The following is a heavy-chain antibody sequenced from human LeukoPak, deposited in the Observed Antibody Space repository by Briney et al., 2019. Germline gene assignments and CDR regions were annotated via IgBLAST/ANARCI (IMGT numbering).Heavy chain of an antibody. D-gene: IGHD1-1*01. CDR2: IYYSGST. CDR3: ARQGKSTGTTVASFWFDP. J-gene: IGHJ5*02. CDR1: GGSISSYY. V-gene: IGHV4-59*08. Sequence: PSETLSLTCTVSGGSISSYYWSWIRQPPGKGLEWIGNIYYSGSTNYNPSLKSRVTISVDTSKNQFSLKLSSVTAADTAVYYCARQGKSTGTTVASFWFDPWGQGTLVTVSS.